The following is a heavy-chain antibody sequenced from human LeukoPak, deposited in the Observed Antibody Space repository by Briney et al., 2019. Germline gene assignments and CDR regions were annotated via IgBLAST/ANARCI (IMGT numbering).Heavy chain of an antibody. J-gene: IGHJ4*02. V-gene: IGHV4-34*01. D-gene: IGHD3-22*01. CDR1: GGSFSDYY. CDR3: ASAPYYYDSSGFDY. Sequence: PSETLSLTCAVYGGSFSDYYWSWIRQPPGKGLEWIGEISHSGSTNYNPSLKSRVTISVDTYKNQISLKLNSVTAADTAVYYCASAPYYYDSSGFDYWGQGTLVTVSS. CDR2: ISHSGST.